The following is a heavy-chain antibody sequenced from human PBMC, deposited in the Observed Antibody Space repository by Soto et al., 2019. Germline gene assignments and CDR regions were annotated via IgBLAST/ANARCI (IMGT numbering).Heavy chain of an antibody. CDR2: IFYSGTT. Sequence: SETLSLTCTVSGGSISSGGYYWSWIRQHPGKGLEWIGYIFYSGTTYYNPSLKSRVTISVDTSKNQFSLKLSSVTAADTAVHYCAREERIAVAGIVYYYGMDVWGQGTTVTVSS. D-gene: IGHD6-19*01. CDR3: AREERIAVAGIVYYYGMDV. J-gene: IGHJ6*02. CDR1: GGSISSGGYY. V-gene: IGHV4-61*08.